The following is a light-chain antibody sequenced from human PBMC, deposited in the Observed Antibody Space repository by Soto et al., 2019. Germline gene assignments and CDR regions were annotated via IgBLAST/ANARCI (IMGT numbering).Light chain of an antibody. CDR3: QQRFNWPRFT. V-gene: IGKV3-11*01. J-gene: IGKJ2*01. Sequence: EIVLTQSPATLSLSPGERATLSCRASQSVSSYLAWYQQKPGQAPRLLIYDASNRATGIPARFSGGGSGTKLTPTISRLGPEDFAVYYCQQRFNWPRFTFGQGTKLEIK. CDR1: QSVSSY. CDR2: DAS.